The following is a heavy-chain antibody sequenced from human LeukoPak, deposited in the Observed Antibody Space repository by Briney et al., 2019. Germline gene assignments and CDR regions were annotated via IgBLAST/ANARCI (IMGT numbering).Heavy chain of an antibody. Sequence: SETLSLTCTVSGGSISSYYWSWIRQPPGKGLEWIGYIYYSGSTNYNPSLKSRVTISVDTSKNQFSLKLSSVTAADTAVYYCARDGPPPGVAAGLRWFDPWGQGTLVTVSS. V-gene: IGHV4-59*12. CDR3: ARDGPPPGVAAGLRWFDP. CDR2: IYYSGST. J-gene: IGHJ5*02. D-gene: IGHD2-15*01. CDR1: GGSISSYY.